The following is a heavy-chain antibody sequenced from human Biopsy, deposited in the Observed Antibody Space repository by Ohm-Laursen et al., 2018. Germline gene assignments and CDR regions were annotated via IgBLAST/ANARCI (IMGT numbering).Heavy chain of an antibody. Sequence: SETLSLTCIVSGGSFTGHYWTWIRQPPGKGLEWIGHISHIGYTSYKSSLKSRVTISLDTSRKHFSLRLTSLAAADTAVYYCARGSNEYGGLYFPHWGQGTLVTVSS. D-gene: IGHD4-23*01. CDR3: ARGSNEYGGLYFPH. V-gene: IGHV4-59*11. CDR2: ISHIGYT. CDR1: GGSFTGHY. J-gene: IGHJ1*01.